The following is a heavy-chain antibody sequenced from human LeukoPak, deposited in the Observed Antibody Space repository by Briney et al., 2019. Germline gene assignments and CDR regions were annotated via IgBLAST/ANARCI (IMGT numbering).Heavy chain of an antibody. D-gene: IGHD3-16*02. J-gene: IGHJ4*02. CDR2: INPNSGDT. CDR1: GYTFTGYY. Sequence: ASVKVSCKPSGYTFTGYYMLWVLQAPGQGLEWMGRINPNSGDTNYAQKVQGRVTMTRDTCIRPAYMEMSRLRSDDTAVYYCASLGAMITFGGVIVGEIDYWGQGTLVTVSS. V-gene: IGHV1-2*06. CDR3: ASLGAMITFGGVIVGEIDY.